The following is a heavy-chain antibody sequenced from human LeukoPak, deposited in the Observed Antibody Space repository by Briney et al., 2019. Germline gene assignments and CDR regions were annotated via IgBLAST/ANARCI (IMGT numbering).Heavy chain of an antibody. J-gene: IGHJ6*03. D-gene: IGHD3-16*01. Sequence: PSETLSLTCTVSGDSVSSHYYSWTRQPPGKALEWIGYVYYSGTTNYNPSLTSRVTISVDTSKNQFSLKLSSVTAADTAVYYCARGTLSYYMDVWGKGTTVTVSS. V-gene: IGHV4-59*02. CDR1: GDSVSSHY. CDR2: VYYSGTT. CDR3: ARGTLSYYMDV.